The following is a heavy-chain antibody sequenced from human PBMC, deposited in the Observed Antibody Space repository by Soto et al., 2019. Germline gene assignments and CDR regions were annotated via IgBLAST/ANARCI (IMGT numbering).Heavy chain of an antibody. J-gene: IGHJ4*02. D-gene: IGHD7-27*01. V-gene: IGHV4-30-4*01. CDR3: ARPLRWGPPFDY. CDR1: GGCIRSGDYY. Sequence: PSETLSLTCTVSGGCIRSGDYYWSWIRQPPGKGLESIGYIYYSGSTYYNPSLKSRVTISVDTSKNQFSLKLSSVTAADTAVYYCARPLRWGPPFDYWGQGTLVTVSS. CDR2: IYYSGST.